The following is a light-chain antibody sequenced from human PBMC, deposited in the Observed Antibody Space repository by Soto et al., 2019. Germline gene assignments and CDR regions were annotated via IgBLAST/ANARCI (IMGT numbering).Light chain of an antibody. V-gene: IGLV1-51*01. CDR3: GSWDSNLSAYV. CDR1: NSNIVGDS. CDR2: YDY. Sequence: SVLTQPPSVSAAPGQTVTIACSVNNSNIVGDSVSWTQQLPGTAPKLLIYYDYQRPSGLPDPLSGSESGPLATLRITGFRTGDKADYYCGSWDSNLSAYVFGTGTKVTVL. J-gene: IGLJ1*01.